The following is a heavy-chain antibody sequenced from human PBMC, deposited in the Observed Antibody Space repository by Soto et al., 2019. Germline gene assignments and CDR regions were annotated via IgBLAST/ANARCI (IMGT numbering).Heavy chain of an antibody. CDR1: GVSSTSFA. CDR2: ISASGGST. J-gene: IGHJ4*02. V-gene: IGHV3-23*01. Sequence: GFMTLSFVASGVSSTSFAMSWVRQAPGKGLEWASAISASGGSTYADSVKGRFTISRDNSKNTLYLQMNSLRVEDTAVYYCAKVLSSGSYSGALEYWGQGALVTVSS. CDR3: AKVLSSGSYSGALEY. D-gene: IGHD1-26*01.